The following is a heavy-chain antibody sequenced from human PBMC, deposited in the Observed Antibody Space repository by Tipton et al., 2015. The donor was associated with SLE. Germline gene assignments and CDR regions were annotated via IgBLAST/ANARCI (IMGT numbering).Heavy chain of an antibody. CDR3: TRASRTWGSGLDV. J-gene: IGHJ6*02. CDR1: GFSFSNYW. D-gene: IGHD7-27*01. Sequence: SLRLSCAASGFSFSNYWMHWVRQTPGKGPVWVSRIKSDGTNTTYADSVKGRFTISRNNAKKTLYLQMNSLRVEDTAVYYCTRASRTWGSGLDVWGQGTTVTVFS. CDR2: IKSDGTNT. V-gene: IGHV3-74*03.